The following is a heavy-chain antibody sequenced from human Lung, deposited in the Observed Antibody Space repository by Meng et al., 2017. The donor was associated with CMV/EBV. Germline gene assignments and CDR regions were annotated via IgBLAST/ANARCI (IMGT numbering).Heavy chain of an antibody. CDR1: GFTFIHYA. J-gene: IGHJ5*02. CDR2: ISGSGTTP. CDR3: AKAPDQLPHYNWFDP. V-gene: IGHV3-23*01. Sequence: SGFTFIHYAMSWVRQRPGKGLGWVSAISGSGTTPYYTDSVRGRFIISRDNSKNTLYLQMSRLRADDTAVYYCAKAPDQLPHYNWFDPWGPGTLVTVSS. D-gene: IGHD1-1*01.